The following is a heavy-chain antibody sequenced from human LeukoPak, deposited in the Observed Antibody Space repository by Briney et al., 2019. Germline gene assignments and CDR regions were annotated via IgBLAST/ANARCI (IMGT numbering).Heavy chain of an antibody. CDR3: ARDYYDSSGYSPIYY. J-gene: IGHJ4*02. V-gene: IGHV1-18*01. CDR2: ISAYNGNT. D-gene: IGHD3-22*01. Sequence: ASVKVSCKASGYTFTSYGISWVRQAPGQGLEWMGWISAYNGNTNYAQKLQGRVTMTTDTSTSTAYMELRSLRSDDTAVYYCARDYYDSSGYSPIYYWGQGTLVTVSS. CDR1: GYTFTSYG.